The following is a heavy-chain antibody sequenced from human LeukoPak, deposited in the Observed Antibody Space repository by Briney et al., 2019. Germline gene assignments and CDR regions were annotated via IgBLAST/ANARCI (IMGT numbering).Heavy chain of an antibody. Sequence: GGSLRLSCAASGFTFSTYGMHWVRQPPGKGLEWVAVIWSDGSNEYYADSVKGRFTISRDNSKNTLYLQMNSMRAEDTAVYYCAKDSENGVADYWGQGTLVTVSS. V-gene: IGHV3-33*06. CDR3: AKDSENGVADY. J-gene: IGHJ4*02. CDR2: IWSDGSNE. D-gene: IGHD1-1*01. CDR1: GFTFSTYG.